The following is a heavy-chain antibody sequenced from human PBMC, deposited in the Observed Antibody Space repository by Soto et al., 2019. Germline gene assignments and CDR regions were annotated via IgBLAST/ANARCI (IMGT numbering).Heavy chain of an antibody. D-gene: IGHD3-22*01. Sequence: PGGSLRLSCAASGFSYKSYEMNCVRQAPGKGLEWVSAIGDAGDTTHYADSVKGRFTISRDNSKNTLYLQMDSLRAEDTAVYYCAKNRGIIMIVESWGQGTLVTVSS. V-gene: IGHV3-23*01. CDR1: GFSYKSYE. J-gene: IGHJ4*02. CDR2: IGDAGDTT. CDR3: AKNRGIIMIVES.